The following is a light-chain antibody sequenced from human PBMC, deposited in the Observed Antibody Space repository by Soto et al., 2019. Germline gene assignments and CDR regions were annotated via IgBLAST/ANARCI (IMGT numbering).Light chain of an antibody. CDR2: DAY. CDR3: QQRHMWPIT. V-gene: IGKV3-11*01. Sequence: VVLTQSPVTLSLSPGERATLSCRASQSFRGLLAWYQQKPGQAPRLLIYDAYNRATGIPPRFSGSGSGTDCTLTISSLEPEDSELYYCQQRHMWPITFGQGTRLEIK. CDR1: QSFRGL. J-gene: IGKJ5*01.